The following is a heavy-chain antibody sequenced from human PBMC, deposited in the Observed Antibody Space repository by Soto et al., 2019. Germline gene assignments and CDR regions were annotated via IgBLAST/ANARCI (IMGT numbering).Heavy chain of an antibody. D-gene: IGHD6-13*01. CDR2: IYYSGST. J-gene: IGHJ5*02. Sequence: SETLSLTCTVSGGSISSSSYYWGWIRQPPGKGLEWIGSIYYSGSTYYNPSLKSRVTISVDTSKNQFSLKLSSVTAADTAVYYCARLTDIIAAAAYFWFDPWGQGTLVTVSS. V-gene: IGHV4-39*01. CDR1: GGSISSSSYY. CDR3: ARLTDIIAAAAYFWFDP.